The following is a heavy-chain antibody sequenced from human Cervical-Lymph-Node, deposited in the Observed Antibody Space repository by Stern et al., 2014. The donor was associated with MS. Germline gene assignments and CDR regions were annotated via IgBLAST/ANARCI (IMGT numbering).Heavy chain of an antibody. CDR2: ISGSDGST. CDR3: AKVYGSGPFDY. J-gene: IGHJ4*02. Sequence: VQLVESGGTLVQPGGSLRLSCAASGFTFSSYAMSWVRQAPGKGVEWVSVISGSDGSTFYADSVKGRFTISRDNSKNTLFLQMNSLRAEDTAVYYCAKVYGSGPFDYWGQGTLVTVSS. V-gene: IGHV3-23*04. CDR1: GFTFSSYA. D-gene: IGHD6-19*01.